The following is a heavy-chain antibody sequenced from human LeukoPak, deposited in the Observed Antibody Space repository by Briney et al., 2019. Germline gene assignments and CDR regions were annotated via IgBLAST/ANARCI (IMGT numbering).Heavy chain of an antibody. CDR2: IYSGGIT. D-gene: IGHD6-6*01. V-gene: IGHV3-66*01. CDR1: GFSVSTKY. J-gene: IGHJ4*02. CDR3: ARDRVSTVHPIDY. Sequence: PRGSLRLSCAVSGFSVSTKYMSWVRQAPGKGLEWVSVIYSGGITYYADSVKGRFTISRDNSKNTLYLQMNSLRAEDTAVYYCARDRVSTVHPIDYWGQGTLVTVSS.